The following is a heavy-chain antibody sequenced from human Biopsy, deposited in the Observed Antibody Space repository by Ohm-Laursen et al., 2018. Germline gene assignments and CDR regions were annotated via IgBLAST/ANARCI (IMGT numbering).Heavy chain of an antibody. V-gene: IGHV4-39*01. J-gene: IGHJ5*02. CDR3: ARDYDTSGYYYVS. Sequence: SDTLSLTWTVSGGSISNNNYYWGWIRQPPGKGLEWIGSIFYRGSTHYKPSLKSRVNISVGTSKNQFSLKLNSVTAADTAVYYCARDYDTSGYYYVSWGQGTLVTVSS. D-gene: IGHD3-22*01. CDR2: IFYRGST. CDR1: GGSISNNNYY.